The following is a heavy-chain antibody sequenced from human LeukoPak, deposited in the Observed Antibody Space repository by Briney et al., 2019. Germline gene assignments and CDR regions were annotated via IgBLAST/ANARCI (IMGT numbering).Heavy chain of an antibody. D-gene: IGHD2-15*01. CDR1: GGSISSYY. CDR2: IYYSGST. Sequence: SETLSLTCTVSGGSISSYYWSWIRQPPGKGLEWIGYIYYSGSTNYNPSLKSRVTISVDTSKNQFSLKLSSVTAADTAVYYCARDIVAACWFDPWGQGTLVTVSS. J-gene: IGHJ5*02. V-gene: IGHV4-59*01. CDR3: ARDIVAACWFDP.